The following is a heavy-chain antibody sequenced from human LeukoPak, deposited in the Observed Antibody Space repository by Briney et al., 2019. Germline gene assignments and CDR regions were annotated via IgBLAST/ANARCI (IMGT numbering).Heavy chain of an antibody. V-gene: IGHV4-59*11. CDR2: IYYSGST. Sequence: PSETLSLTCTVSGGSISSHYWSWIRQPPGKGLEWIGYIYYSGSTNYNPSLKSRVTISVDTSKNQFSLKLSSVTAADTGVYYCARGSSRWYFYYYYYYMDVWGKGTTVTVSS. J-gene: IGHJ6*03. D-gene: IGHD6-13*01. CDR1: GGSISSHY. CDR3: ARGSSRWYFYYYYYYMDV.